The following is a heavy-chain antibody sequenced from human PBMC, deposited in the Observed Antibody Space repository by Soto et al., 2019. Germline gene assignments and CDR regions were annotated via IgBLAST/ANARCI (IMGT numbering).Heavy chain of an antibody. CDR3: ERHNCNYEFDY. Sequence: SVKVSCKASGYPFTTYAIHWVRQAPGQSLEWMGWINTGNGNTKYLEKFQGRVTITRDTSASTAYMELSSLRSEDTAVYYCERHNCNYEFDYRGQGTLVSVSS. V-gene: IGHV1-3*04. CDR2: INTGNGNT. CDR1: GYPFTTYA. J-gene: IGHJ4*02. D-gene: IGHD1-7*01.